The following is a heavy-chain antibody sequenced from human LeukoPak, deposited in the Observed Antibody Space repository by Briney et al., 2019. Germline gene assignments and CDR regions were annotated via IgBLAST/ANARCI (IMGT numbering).Heavy chain of an antibody. J-gene: IGHJ3*02. CDR3: ARHLGTPDAFDI. Sequence: PSETLSLTCTVSGGSISSSSYYWGWIRQPPGKGLEWIGSIYYSGSTCYNPSLKSRVTISVDTSKNQFSLKLSSVTAADTAVYYCARHLGTPDAFDIWGQGTMVTVSS. CDR1: GGSISSSSYY. V-gene: IGHV4-39*01. CDR2: IYYSGST.